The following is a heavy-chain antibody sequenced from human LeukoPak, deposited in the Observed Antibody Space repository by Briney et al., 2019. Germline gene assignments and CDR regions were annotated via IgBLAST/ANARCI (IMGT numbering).Heavy chain of an antibody. D-gene: IGHD3-10*01. CDR1: GFTFSDYW. Sequence: GGSLRLSCAASGFTFSDYWIHWVRQAPGKGLVWVSRINTDGSITNYADSLKGRVSISRDNAKNTLYLQMSSLRAEDTAVYYCARDREPRTGFMVREAHEHRGQGTLVTVSS. CDR3: ARDREPRTGFMVREAHEH. V-gene: IGHV3-74*01. CDR2: INTDGSIT. J-gene: IGHJ4*02.